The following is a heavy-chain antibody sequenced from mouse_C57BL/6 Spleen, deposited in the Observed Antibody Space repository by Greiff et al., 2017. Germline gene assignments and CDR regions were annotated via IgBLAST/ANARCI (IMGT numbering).Heavy chain of an antibody. J-gene: IGHJ1*03. Sequence: VQLQQPGAELVMPGASVKLSCKASGYTFTSYWMHWVKQRPGQGLAWIGEIDPSDSYTNYNQKFKGKSTLTVDKSSSTAYMQLSSLTSEDSAVXYCARGITTVVATEGYFDVWGTGTTVTVSS. CDR2: IDPSDSYT. V-gene: IGHV1-69*01. CDR1: GYTFTSYW. D-gene: IGHD1-1*01. CDR3: ARGITTVVATEGYFDV.